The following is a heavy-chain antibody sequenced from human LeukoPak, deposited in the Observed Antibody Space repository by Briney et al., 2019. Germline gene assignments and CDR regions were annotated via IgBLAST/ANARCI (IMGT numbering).Heavy chain of an antibody. CDR2: IYSGGST. Sequence: GGSLRLSCAASGFTVSSNYMSRVRQAPGKGLEWVSVIYSGGSTRYADSVKGRFTTSRDNSENTLYLQMSSLRAEDTAVYYCARVKVYGSGTDYWGQGTLVTVSS. J-gene: IGHJ4*02. CDR3: ARVKVYGSGTDY. D-gene: IGHD3-10*01. CDR1: GFTVSSNY. V-gene: IGHV3-53*01.